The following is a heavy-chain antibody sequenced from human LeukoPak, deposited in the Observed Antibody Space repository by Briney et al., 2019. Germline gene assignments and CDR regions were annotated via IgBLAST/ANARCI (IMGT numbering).Heavy chain of an antibody. CDR2: IWYDGSNK. CDR3: ARDGQWFGELFGWFDP. Sequence: GGSLRLSCAASGFTFISYEMNWVRQAPGKGLEWVAVIWYDGSNKYYADSVKGRFTISRDNSKNTLYLQMNSLAAEDTAVYYCARDGQWFGELFGWFDPWGQGTLVTVSS. CDR1: GFTFISYE. V-gene: IGHV3-33*08. D-gene: IGHD3-10*01. J-gene: IGHJ5*02.